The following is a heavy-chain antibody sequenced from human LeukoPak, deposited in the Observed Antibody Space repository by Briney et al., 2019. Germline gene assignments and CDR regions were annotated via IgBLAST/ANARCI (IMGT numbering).Heavy chain of an antibody. J-gene: IGHJ3*02. D-gene: IGHD3-10*01. CDR3: ARPLRYYGSGSYDAFDI. CDR2: INHSGST. V-gene: IGHV4-34*01. CDR1: GGSFSGYY. Sequence: PSENLSLTCAVYGGSFSGYYWSWIRQPPGKGLEWIGEINHSGSTNYNPSLKSRVTISVDTSKNQFSLKLSSVTAADTAVYYCARPLRYYGSGSYDAFDIWGQGTMVTVSS.